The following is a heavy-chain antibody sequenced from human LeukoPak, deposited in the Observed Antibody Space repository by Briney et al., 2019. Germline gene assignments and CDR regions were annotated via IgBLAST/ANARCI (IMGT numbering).Heavy chain of an antibody. CDR3: AKRFGAAGYYFDY. Sequence: GGSLRLSCAASGFTVSSNYMSWVRQAPGKGLEWVSAISGSGGSTYYADSVKGRFTISRDNSKNTLYLQMNSLRAEDTAVYYCAKRFGAAGYYFDYWGQGTLVTVSS. J-gene: IGHJ4*02. CDR2: ISGSGGST. D-gene: IGHD3-10*01. CDR1: GFTVSSNY. V-gene: IGHV3-23*01.